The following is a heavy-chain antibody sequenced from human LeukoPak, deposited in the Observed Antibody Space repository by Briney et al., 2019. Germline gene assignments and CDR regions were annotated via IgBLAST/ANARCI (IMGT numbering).Heavy chain of an antibody. Sequence: ASVQVSCKPSGYIFAHNGISWVRQAPGQGPEWMGWISAYNGDTNYAQNFQGRVTMTRDTSTSTVYMELRSLRSDDTAVYYCAPTRSGGYSLYYWGQGTLVTVSS. CDR2: ISAYNGDT. J-gene: IGHJ4*02. V-gene: IGHV1-18*01. D-gene: IGHD1-26*01. CDR3: APTRSGGYSLYY. CDR1: GYIFAHNG.